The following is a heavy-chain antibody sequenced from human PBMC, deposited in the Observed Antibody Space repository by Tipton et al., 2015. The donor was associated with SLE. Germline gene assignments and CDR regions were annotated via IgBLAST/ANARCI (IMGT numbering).Heavy chain of an antibody. CDR1: GYSFSDYD. D-gene: IGHD1-1*01. J-gene: IGHJ2*01. CDR2: ISPYNGNT. V-gene: IGHV1-18*01. CDR3: ARGVLERRLWYFDL. Sequence: QVQLVQSGAEVKKPGASVTASCKTSGYSFSDYDITWVRQAPGQPLEWMGWISPYNGNTNYAQKFQGRVTMTSDTSTSTAYMELRSLRSDDTAVYYCARGVLERRLWYFDLWGRGTLVTVSS.